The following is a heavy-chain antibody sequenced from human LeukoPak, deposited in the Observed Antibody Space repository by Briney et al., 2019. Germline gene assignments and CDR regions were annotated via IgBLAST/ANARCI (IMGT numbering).Heavy chain of an antibody. Sequence: SETLSLTCTVSGGSISSYYWSWIRQPPGKGLEWIGYIYYSGSTNYNPSLKSRVTISVDTSKNQFSLRLTSMTAADTAVYYCARGSGNSGSYYMDVWGKGTTVTISS. CDR1: GGSISSYY. CDR3: ARGSGNSGSYYMDV. D-gene: IGHD1-26*01. CDR2: IYYSGST. J-gene: IGHJ6*03. V-gene: IGHV4-59*01.